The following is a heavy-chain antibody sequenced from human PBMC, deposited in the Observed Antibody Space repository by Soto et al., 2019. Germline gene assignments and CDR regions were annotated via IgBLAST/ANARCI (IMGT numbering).Heavy chain of an antibody. V-gene: IGHV1-8*01. CDR3: ARGSGTLDWFDP. D-gene: IGHD1-1*01. CDR1: GYTFTSYD. J-gene: IGHJ5*02. Sequence: GASVKVSCKASGYTFTSYDINWVRQSTGQGLEWMGWMNPNSGNTGYAQKFQGWVTMTRDTSISTAYMELSRLRSDDTAVYYCARGSGTLDWFDPWGQGTLVTVS. CDR2: MNPNSGNT.